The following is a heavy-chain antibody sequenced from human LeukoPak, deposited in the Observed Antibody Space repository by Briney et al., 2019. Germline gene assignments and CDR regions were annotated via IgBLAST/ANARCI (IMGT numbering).Heavy chain of an antibody. CDR1: GYTFTSYY. J-gene: IGHJ5*02. Sequence: ASVKVSCKASGYTFTSYYMHWVRQAPGQGLEWMGIINPSGGSTSYAQKFQGRVTMTRDTSTSTAYMELRSLRSDDTAVYYCARGDSGSSLFDNWFDPWGQGTLVTVSS. D-gene: IGHD1-26*01. V-gene: IGHV1-46*01. CDR2: INPSGGST. CDR3: ARGDSGSSLFDNWFDP.